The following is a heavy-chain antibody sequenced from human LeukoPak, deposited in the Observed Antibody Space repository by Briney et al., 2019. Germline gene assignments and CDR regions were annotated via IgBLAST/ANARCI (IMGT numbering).Heavy chain of an antibody. CDR1: GGSFSGYY. V-gene: IGHV4-34*01. CDR3: ASLKSYYYGSGIP. Sequence: ASETLSLTCAVYGGSFSGYYWSWIRQPPGKGLEWIGEINHSGSTNYNPSLKSRVTISVDTSKNQFSLKLSSVTAADTAVYYCASLKSYYYGSGIPWGQGTLVTVSS. J-gene: IGHJ5*02. D-gene: IGHD3-10*01. CDR2: INHSGST.